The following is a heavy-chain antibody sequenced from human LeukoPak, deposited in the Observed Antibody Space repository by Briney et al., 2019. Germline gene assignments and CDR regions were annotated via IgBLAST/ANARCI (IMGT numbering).Heavy chain of an antibody. CDR1: GFTVSSNY. V-gene: IGHV3-66*01. CDR2: IYSGGST. J-gene: IGHJ4*02. Sequence: TGGSLRLSCATSGFTVSSNYMSWVRQAPGKGLEWVSVIYSGGSTYYADSVKGRFTISRDNAKNSLYLQMNSLRAEDTAVYYCARARFGESVRPFDYWGQGTLVTVSS. D-gene: IGHD3-10*01. CDR3: ARARFGESVRPFDY.